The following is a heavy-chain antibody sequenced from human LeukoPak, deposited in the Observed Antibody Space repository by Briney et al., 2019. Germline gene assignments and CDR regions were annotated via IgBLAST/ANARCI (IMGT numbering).Heavy chain of an antibody. CDR2: INHSGST. V-gene: IGHV4-34*01. J-gene: IGHJ4*02. CDR1: GGSFSGYC. Sequence: SETLSLTCAVYGGSFSGYCWSWIRQPPGKGLEWIGEINHSGSTNYNPSLKSRVTISVDTSKNHFSLKLSSVTAADTAVNYCARLKVYDSSVYYFNDYWGQGTLVTVSS. D-gene: IGHD3-22*01. CDR3: ARLKVYDSSVYYFNDY.